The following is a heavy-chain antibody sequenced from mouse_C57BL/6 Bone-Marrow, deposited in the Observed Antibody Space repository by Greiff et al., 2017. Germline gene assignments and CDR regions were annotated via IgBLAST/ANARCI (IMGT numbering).Heavy chain of an antibody. Sequence: QVQLQQPGAELVKPGASVKLSCKASGYTFTSYWMHWVKQRPGQGLEWSGMIHPNSGSTNYNEKFKSKATLTVDKSSSTAYMQLSSLTSEDSAVYYCARRNGDSYAVDYWGQGTSVTVSS. D-gene: IGHD2-13*01. CDR2: IHPNSGST. CDR3: ARRNGDSYAVDY. J-gene: IGHJ4*01. CDR1: GYTFTSYW. V-gene: IGHV1-64*01.